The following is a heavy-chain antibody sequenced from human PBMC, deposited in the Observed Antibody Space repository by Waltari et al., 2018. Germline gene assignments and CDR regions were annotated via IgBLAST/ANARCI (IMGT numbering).Heavy chain of an antibody. CDR3: ARVATFDPGDS. Sequence: QVQLVQSGAQVKKPGASVTTSCKTSASTFPNFGVSWVRQAPGQGFEWMGWITGYNGDTKYARKFQGRFTMTTDTSTSTAYMELRSLRFDDTAIYFCARVATFDPGDSWGQGTLVTVSS. V-gene: IGHV1-18*01. J-gene: IGHJ5*01. CDR2: ITGYNGDT. CDR1: ASTFPNFG.